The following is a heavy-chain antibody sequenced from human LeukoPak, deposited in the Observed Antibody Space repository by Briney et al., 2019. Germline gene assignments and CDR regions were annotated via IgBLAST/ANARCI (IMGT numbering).Heavy chain of an antibody. CDR1: GFPVSSNY. V-gene: IGHV3-66*04. D-gene: IGHD1-26*01. CDR3: ARHSGSH. CDR2: LYAGGST. J-gene: IGHJ4*02. Sequence: GGSLRLSCAASGFPVSSNYMTWVRQAPGKGLQGVSVLYAGGSTYYTDSVKGRFTISRDDSKNTLYPQMNSLRAEDTAVYYCARHSGSHWGQGTLVTVSS.